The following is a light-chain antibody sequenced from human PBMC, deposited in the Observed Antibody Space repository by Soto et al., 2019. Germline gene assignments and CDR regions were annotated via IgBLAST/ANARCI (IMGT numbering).Light chain of an antibody. Sequence: DIVMTQSPLSLPVTPGEAASISCRSSQSLLESHGYNCLEWYLQKPEQSPQLLIYLGSNRASGVPDRISGSGSCTDFTLKISRVEAEDVGVYYCMESLQTPLPFGQGIKVELK. J-gene: IGKJ1*01. CDR2: LGS. CDR1: QSLLESHGYNC. CDR3: MESLQTPLP. V-gene: IGKV2-28*01.